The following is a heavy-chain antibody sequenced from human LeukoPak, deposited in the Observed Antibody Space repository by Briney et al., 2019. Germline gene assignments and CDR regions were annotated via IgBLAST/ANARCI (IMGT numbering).Heavy chain of an antibody. CDR3: ASRVSGSSTSWFDP. Sequence: SETLSLTCTVSGGSVSGGSISSYYWGWIRQPPGKGLEWIGSIFYTGSTYYNPSLKSRVTISVDRSKNQFSLKLSSVTAADTAVYYCASRVSGSSTSWFDPWGQGTLVTVSS. V-gene: IGHV4-39*07. CDR2: IFYTGST. J-gene: IGHJ5*02. D-gene: IGHD2-2*01. CDR1: GGSVSGGSISSYY.